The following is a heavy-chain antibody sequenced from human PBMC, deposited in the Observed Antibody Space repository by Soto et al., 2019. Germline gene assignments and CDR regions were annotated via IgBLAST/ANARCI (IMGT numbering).Heavy chain of an antibody. Sequence: ASVKVSCKASGYTFTNYAMHWVRQAPGQRLEWMGWINAGNGNTKYSQRFQGRVTITTDTSATTAYMELSSLRSEDTAVYYCARAVLSRIVYNWFDPWGQGTLVTVSS. CDR1: GYTFTNYA. J-gene: IGHJ5*02. CDR3: ARAVLSRIVYNWFDP. D-gene: IGHD2-8*01. CDR2: INAGNGNT. V-gene: IGHV1-3*01.